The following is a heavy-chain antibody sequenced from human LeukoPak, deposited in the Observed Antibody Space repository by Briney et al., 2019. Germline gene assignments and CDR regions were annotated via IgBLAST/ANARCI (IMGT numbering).Heavy chain of an antibody. CDR1: GYTFTSYG. CDR3: ARDLARYYYDSSGSGNDY. J-gene: IGHJ4*02. D-gene: IGHD3-22*01. V-gene: IGHV1-18*01. CDR2: ISAYNGNT. Sequence: GSVKVSCKASGYTFTSYGISWVRQAPGQGLEWMGWISAYNGNTNYAQKLQGRVTMTTDTSTSTAYTELRSLRSDDTAVYYCARDLARYYYDSSGSGNDYWGQGTLVTVSS.